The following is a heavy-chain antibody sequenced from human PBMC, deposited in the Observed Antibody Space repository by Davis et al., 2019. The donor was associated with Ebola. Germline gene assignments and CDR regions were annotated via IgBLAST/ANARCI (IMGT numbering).Heavy chain of an antibody. CDR2: IYTNGNT. Sequence: SETLSLTCSVSGDSITSAYFSWTWVRQPAGKGLEWIGHIYTNGNTKYSSSLESRVTISLDTSKNQFSLRLNSVTAADTAVYFCARDRHESRAYGFWGQGTLVTVSS. CDR3: ARDRHESRAYGF. V-gene: IGHV4-61*09. J-gene: IGHJ4*02. CDR1: GDSITSAYFS. D-gene: IGHD3-16*01.